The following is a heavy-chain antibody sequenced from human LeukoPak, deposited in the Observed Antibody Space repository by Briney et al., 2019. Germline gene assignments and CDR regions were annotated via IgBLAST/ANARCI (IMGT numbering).Heavy chain of an antibody. Sequence: PGGSLRLSCAASGFTFSSYAMTWVRQAPGKGLEWVSVISYSGDTYYADSVKGRFSISRDNSKNTLYLQMTSLRAEDTAIYYCAKYSHIIGWSTADIWGQGTMVTVSS. D-gene: IGHD6-19*01. V-gene: IGHV3-23*01. CDR1: GFTFSSYA. CDR3: AKYSHIIGWSTADI. CDR2: ISYSGDT. J-gene: IGHJ3*02.